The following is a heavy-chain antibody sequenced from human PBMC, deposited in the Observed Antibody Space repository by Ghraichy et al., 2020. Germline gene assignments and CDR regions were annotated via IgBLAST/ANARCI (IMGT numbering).Heavy chain of an antibody. CDR3: ARVLFATTVTTQKPYYYYGMDV. CDR2: INHSGST. J-gene: IGHJ6*02. V-gene: IGHV4-34*01. D-gene: IGHD4-11*01. Sequence: SETLSLTCAVYGGSFSGYYWSWIRQPPGKRLEWIGEINHSGSTNYNPPLKSRVTISVDTSKNQFSLKLSSVTAADTAVYYCARVLFATTVTTQKPYYYYGMDVWGQGTTVTVSS. CDR1: GGSFSGYY.